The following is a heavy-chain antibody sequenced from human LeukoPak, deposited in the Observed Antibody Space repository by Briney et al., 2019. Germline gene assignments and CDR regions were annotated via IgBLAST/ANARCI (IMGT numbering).Heavy chain of an antibody. J-gene: IGHJ3*02. Sequence: PGGSLRLSCAASGFRVSSNYMSWVRQAPGKGLEWVSVIHSGGTTYYADSVKGRLTISRDNSKNTLYLQMNSLRAEDTAVYYCAREGLIGDQSGLIDAFDIWGQGTMVTVSS. CDR1: GFRVSSNY. V-gene: IGHV3-53*01. CDR2: IHSGGTT. CDR3: AREGLIGDQSGLIDAFDI. D-gene: IGHD3-22*01.